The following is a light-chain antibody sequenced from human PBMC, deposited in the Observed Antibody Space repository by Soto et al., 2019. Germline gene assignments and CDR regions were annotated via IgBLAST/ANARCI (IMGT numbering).Light chain of an antibody. CDR2: KAS. J-gene: IGKJ2*01. CDR3: QQYNSYSRYT. V-gene: IGKV1-5*03. Sequence: DIQMTQSPSTLSASVGDRVSITCRASQSISSWLAWYQQKPGKAPKLLIYKASSLESGVPSRFSGSGSGTEFTLTSSSLQPDDFATYHCQQYNSYSRYTFGQGTKLEIK. CDR1: QSISSW.